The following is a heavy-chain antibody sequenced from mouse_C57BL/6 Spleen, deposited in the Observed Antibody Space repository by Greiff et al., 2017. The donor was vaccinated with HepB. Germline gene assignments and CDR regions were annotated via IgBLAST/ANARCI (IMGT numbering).Heavy chain of an antibody. Sequence: QVQLQQPGAELVKPGASVKLSCKASGYTFTSYWMQWVKQRPGQGLEWIGEIDPSDSYTNYNQKFKGKATLTVDTSASTAYMQLSSLTSEDSAVYYCARRITTVEYYFGYWGKGTTLTVSS. V-gene: IGHV1-50*01. D-gene: IGHD1-1*01. CDR3: ARRITTVEYYFGY. CDR2: IDPSDSYT. J-gene: IGHJ2*01. CDR1: GYTFTSYW.